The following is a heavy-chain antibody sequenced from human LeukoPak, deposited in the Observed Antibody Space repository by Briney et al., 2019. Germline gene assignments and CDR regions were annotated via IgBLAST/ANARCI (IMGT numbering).Heavy chain of an antibody. CDR1: GGTFSSYA. CDR3: ARDTPTGTTGFDY. V-gene: IGHV1-69*13. D-gene: IGHD1-7*01. CDR2: IIPIFGTA. Sequence: GASVKVSCKASGGTFSSYAISWVRQAPGQGLEWMGGIIPIFGTANYAQKFQGRVTITADESTSTAYMELSSLRSEDTAVYYCARDTPTGTTGFDYWGQGTLVTVSS. J-gene: IGHJ4*02.